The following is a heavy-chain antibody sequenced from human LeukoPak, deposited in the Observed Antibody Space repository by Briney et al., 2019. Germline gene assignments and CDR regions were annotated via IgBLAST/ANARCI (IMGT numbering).Heavy chain of an antibody. CDR3: ASGRLVRTVPALFDP. V-gene: IGHV3-48*04. Sequence: GGSLRLSCAASGFTFSTYAMSWVRQAPGKGLEWVSYISVDSETIHYADSVKGRFTLSRDNDSNSPYLQMNSLRAQDTHVYFCASGRLVRTVPALFDPWGQGTLVTVSS. J-gene: IGHJ5*02. CDR1: GFTFSTYA. D-gene: IGHD6-19*01. CDR2: ISVDSETI.